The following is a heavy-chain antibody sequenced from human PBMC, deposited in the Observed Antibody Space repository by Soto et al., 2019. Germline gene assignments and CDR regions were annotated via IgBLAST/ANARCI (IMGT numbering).Heavy chain of an antibody. V-gene: IGHV1-18*04. CDR1: GYTFTSYG. CDR2: VSAYNGNT. Sequence: ASVKVSCKASGYTFTSYGISWVRQAPGQGLEWMGWVSAYNGNTNYAQKLQGRVTMTTDTSTSTAYMELRSLRSDDTAVYYCARGDYDSSGRSNWFDPWGQGTLVTVSS. J-gene: IGHJ5*02. D-gene: IGHD3-22*01. CDR3: ARGDYDSSGRSNWFDP.